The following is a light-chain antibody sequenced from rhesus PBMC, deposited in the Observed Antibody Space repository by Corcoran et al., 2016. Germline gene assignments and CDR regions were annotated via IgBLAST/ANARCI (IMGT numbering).Light chain of an antibody. CDR3: LQYSSSPFT. CDR1: QSIGSW. CDR2: KAF. Sequence: DIQMTQSPSSLSASVGDTVTITCRASQSIGSWLDWYQQKPGKAPKLLIYKAFSLQSGVPSRFSGSGSGTDFPLTISSLQPEDFATYFCLQYSSSPFTFVPGTTLDIK. V-gene: IGKV1-22*01. J-gene: IGKJ3*01.